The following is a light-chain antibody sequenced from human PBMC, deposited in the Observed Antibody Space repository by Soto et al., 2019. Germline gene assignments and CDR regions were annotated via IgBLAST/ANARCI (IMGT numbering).Light chain of an antibody. CDR1: QTISSW. V-gene: IGKV1-5*03. J-gene: IGKJ4*01. Sequence: DIQMTQSPSTLSGSVGDRVTITCRASQTISSWLAWYQQKPGKAPKLLIYKASTLKSGVPSRFSGSGSGTEFTLTISSLQPDDFATYYCQQYDYLRTFGGGTKVEIK. CDR2: KAS. CDR3: QQYDYLRT.